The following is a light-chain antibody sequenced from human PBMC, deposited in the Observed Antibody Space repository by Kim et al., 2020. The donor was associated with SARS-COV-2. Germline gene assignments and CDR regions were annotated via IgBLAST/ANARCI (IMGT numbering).Light chain of an antibody. CDR3: QQSYSTPLT. CDR2: AAS. CDR1: QSISSY. Sequence: DIQMTQSPSSLSASVGDRVTITCRASQSISSYLNWYQQKPGKAPKLLIYAASSLQSGVPSRFSGSESGTDFTLTISSRQPEDFATYYCQQSYSTPLTFDGGTKVDIK. V-gene: IGKV1-39*01. J-gene: IGKJ4*01.